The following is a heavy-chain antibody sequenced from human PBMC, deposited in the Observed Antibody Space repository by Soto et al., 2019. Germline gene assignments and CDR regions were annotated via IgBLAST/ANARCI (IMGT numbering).Heavy chain of an antibody. CDR1: GFTFSSYA. CDR3: AKDVTQDSSGYLLNDPFDI. J-gene: IGHJ3*02. Sequence: SLRLSCAASGFTFSSYAMSWVRQAPGKGLEWVSAIGGSGGSTYYADSVKGRFTISRDNSKNTLYLQMNSLRAEDTVVYYCAKDVTQDSSGYLLNDPFDIWGQGTMVTVSS. V-gene: IGHV3-23*01. D-gene: IGHD3-22*01. CDR2: IGGSGGST.